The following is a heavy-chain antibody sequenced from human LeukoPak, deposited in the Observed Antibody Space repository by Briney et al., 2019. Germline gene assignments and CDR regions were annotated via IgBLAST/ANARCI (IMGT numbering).Heavy chain of an antibody. CDR3: AKKKDSYSSSWCYDY. CDR1: GFTFSSYA. D-gene: IGHD6-13*01. Sequence: PLGGSLRLSCAASGFTFSSYAMSWVRQAPGKGLEWVSAISGSGGSTYYADSVKGRFTISRDNSKNTVFLQMNSLRAEDTAVYYCAKKKDSYSSSWCYDYWGQGTLVTVSS. J-gene: IGHJ4*02. CDR2: ISGSGGST. V-gene: IGHV3-23*01.